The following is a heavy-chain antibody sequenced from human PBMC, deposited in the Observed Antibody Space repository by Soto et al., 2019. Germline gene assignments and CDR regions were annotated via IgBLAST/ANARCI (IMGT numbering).Heavy chain of an antibody. V-gene: IGHV1-69*02. Sequence: QVQLVQSGAEVKKPGSSVKVSCKASGDTFSFYTLNWVRQAPGQGFEWVGRVNPILAMSSSAHKFQGRVSXXXDXPTGTAYVELRSLRSDHTAVYYCATSYGSGSSPFDYWGQGTLVTVSS. J-gene: IGHJ4*02. CDR1: GDTFSFYT. D-gene: IGHD3-10*01. CDR3: ATSYGSGSSPFDY. CDR2: VNPILAMS.